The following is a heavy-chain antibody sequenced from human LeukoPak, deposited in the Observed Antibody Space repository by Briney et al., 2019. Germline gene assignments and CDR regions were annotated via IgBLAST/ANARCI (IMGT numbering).Heavy chain of an antibody. CDR3: ARGDYYDSSGYFDY. Sequence: PSETLSLTCTVSGGAVTSGSHYWSWIRQPAGKGLEWIGYIYYSGSTNYNPSLKSRVTISVDTSKNQFSLKLSSVTAADTAVYYCARGDYYDSSGYFDYWGQGTLVTVSS. CDR1: GGAVTSGSHY. V-gene: IGHV4-61*10. CDR2: IYYSGST. D-gene: IGHD3-22*01. J-gene: IGHJ4*02.